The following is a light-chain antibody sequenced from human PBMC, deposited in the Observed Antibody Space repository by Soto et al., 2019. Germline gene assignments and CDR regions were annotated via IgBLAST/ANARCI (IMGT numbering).Light chain of an antibody. V-gene: IGLV1-51*01. J-gene: IGLJ1*01. Sequence: QAVLTHPPSVSAASGQKVSISCSGSDSNTGSNFVSWFQQLPGTAPKHLIYDNNSRPSGIPHRFSGSKSGTSATLDISGLQTGEEADYYCGTWDRSLSIYVFGSGTKVTVL. CDR2: DNN. CDR3: GTWDRSLSIYV. CDR1: DSNTGSNF.